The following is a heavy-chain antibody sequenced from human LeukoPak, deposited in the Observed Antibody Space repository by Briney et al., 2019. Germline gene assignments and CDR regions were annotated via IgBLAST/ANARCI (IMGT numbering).Heavy chain of an antibody. CDR2: IYTSGST. V-gene: IGHV4-61*02. J-gene: IGHJ5*02. CDR1: GGSISSGSYY. Sequence: SQTLSLTCTVSGGSISSGSYYWSWIRQPAGKGLEWIGRIYTSGSTNYNPSLKSRVTISVDTSKNQFSLKLSSVTAADTAVYYCAREEPLQAIFGVVIKAGWFDPWGQGTLVTVSS. CDR3: AREEPLQAIFGVVIKAGWFDP. D-gene: IGHD3-3*01.